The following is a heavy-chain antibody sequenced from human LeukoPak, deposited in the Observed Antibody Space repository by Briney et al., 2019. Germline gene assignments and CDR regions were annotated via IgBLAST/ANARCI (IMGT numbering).Heavy chain of an antibody. CDR2: ISGGSIYI. Sequence: GGSLRLSCASSGFNFSNYNMNWVRQAPGKGLEWVSSISGGSIYIYYAASVKGRFTISRDNAKNSLYLQMNSLRAEDTADYYCAREGEYSPGGLDPWGQGTLVTVSS. V-gene: IGHV3-21*01. J-gene: IGHJ5*02. CDR3: AREGEYSPGGLDP. CDR1: GFNFSNYN. D-gene: IGHD5-18*01.